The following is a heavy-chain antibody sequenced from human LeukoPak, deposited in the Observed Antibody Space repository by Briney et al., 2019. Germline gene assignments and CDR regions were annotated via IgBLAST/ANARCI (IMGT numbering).Heavy chain of an antibody. CDR3: AAGGDSAKAGY. D-gene: IGHD3-16*01. CDR2: IHYSGTPT. V-gene: IGHV4-39*01. CDR1: GASISSGRYY. Sequence: PSETLSLTCAVSGASISSGRYYWGWFRQPPGKGLEWIGTIHYSGTPTFYNPSLESRVTILADTSKNQLSLKLSSVTAADTALYYCAAGGDSAKAGYWGQGTLVAVSS. J-gene: IGHJ4*02.